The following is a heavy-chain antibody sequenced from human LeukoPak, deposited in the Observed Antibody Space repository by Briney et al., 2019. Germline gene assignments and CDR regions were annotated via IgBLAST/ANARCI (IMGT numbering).Heavy chain of an antibody. CDR3: ARGTPWGAPRFGY. J-gene: IGHJ4*02. V-gene: IGHV4-34*01. Sequence: PSETLSLTCAVYGGSFSGYYWSWIRQPPGKGLDWIGEINHSGSTNYNPSLKSRVTISVDTTKNQFSLKLSSVTAADTAVYYCARGTPWGAPRFGYWGQGTLVTVSS. CDR1: GGSFSGYY. CDR2: INHSGST. D-gene: IGHD3-16*01.